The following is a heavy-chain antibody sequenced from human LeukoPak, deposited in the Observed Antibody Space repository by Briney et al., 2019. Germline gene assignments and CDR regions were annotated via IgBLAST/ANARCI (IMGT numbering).Heavy chain of an antibody. J-gene: IGHJ4*02. CDR2: FIPIFGTA. CDR1: GGTFSSYA. V-gene: IGHV1-69*13. Sequence: SVKVSCKASGGTFSSYAISWVRQAPGQGLEWMGGFIPIFGTANYAQKFQGRVTITADESTSTAYMELSSLRSEDTAVYYCATQIRGDIWSGYWFSFDYWGQGTLVTVSS. D-gene: IGHD3-3*01. CDR3: ATQIRGDIWSGYWFSFDY.